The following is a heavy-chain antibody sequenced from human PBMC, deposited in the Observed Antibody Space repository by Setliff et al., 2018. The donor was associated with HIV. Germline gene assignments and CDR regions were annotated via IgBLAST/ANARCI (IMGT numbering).Heavy chain of an antibody. CDR1: GGSITSNNYY. D-gene: IGHD3-10*01. J-gene: IGHJ4*02. V-gene: IGHV4-39*07. Sequence: SETLSLTCTVSGGSITSNNYYWGWIRQPPGKGLEWIGSIYYSGTTYYNPSLKSRVTMSIDTSKNQFSLKLNSVTAADTAVYYCARGAPYGSGRHRWNYWGQGTRVTVSS. CDR2: IYYSGTT. CDR3: ARGAPYGSGRHRWNY.